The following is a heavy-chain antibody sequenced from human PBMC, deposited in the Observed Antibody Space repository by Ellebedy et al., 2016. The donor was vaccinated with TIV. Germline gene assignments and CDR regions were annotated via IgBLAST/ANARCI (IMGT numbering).Heavy chain of an antibody. D-gene: IGHD6-13*01. V-gene: IGHV7-4-1*02. CDR1: GCSFSSFA. J-gene: IGHJ5*01. CDR3: ARVRATAGNARWFDS. Sequence: AASVKVSCKASGCSFSSFAMTWVRQPAGQGPEWLVWINTNTGKTTSAQVFTGRLVFSLDTSVSTAYLQINSLKTEDSAMYYCARVRATAGNARWFDSWGQGTLVTVSS. CDR2: INTNTGKT.